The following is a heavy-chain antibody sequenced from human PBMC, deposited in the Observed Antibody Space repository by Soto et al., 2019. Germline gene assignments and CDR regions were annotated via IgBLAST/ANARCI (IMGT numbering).Heavy chain of an antibody. CDR2: ILHNGNA. D-gene: IGHD6-19*01. J-gene: IGHJ4*02. CDR1: GASVTSTGYY. V-gene: IGHV4-30-4*01. CDR3: ARVSAVSAEYYFDY. Sequence: PSXTLSLTCTVSGASVTSTGYYWTLIRQSPGKGLEWLGYILHNGNADYSPSLETRLSISLDSSKNQFSLKVNSVSDADTAIYFCARVSAVSAEYYFDYWGQGALVTVSS.